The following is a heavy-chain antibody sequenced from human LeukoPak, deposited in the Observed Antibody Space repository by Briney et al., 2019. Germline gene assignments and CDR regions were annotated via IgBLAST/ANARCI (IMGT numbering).Heavy chain of an antibody. CDR2: INPNSGGT. D-gene: IGHD3-3*01. CDR3: ARYYDFWSGPFDY. Sequence: ASVKVSCKASGYTFTGYYMHWVRQAPGQGLERMGWINPNSGGTNYAQKFKGRVTMTRDTSISTAYMELSRLRSDDTAVYYCARYYDFWSGPFDYWGQGTLVTVSS. V-gene: IGHV1-2*02. CDR1: GYTFTGYY. J-gene: IGHJ4*02.